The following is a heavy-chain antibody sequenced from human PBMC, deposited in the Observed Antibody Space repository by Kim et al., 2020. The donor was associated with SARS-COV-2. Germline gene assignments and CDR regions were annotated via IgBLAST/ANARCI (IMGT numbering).Heavy chain of an antibody. CDR1: GGSISSGGYY. D-gene: IGHD6-13*01. CDR3: ARDRAAAGTLSFRLVYSGFDP. V-gene: IGHV4-31*03. Sequence: SETLSLTCTVSGGSISSGGYYWSWIRQHPGKGLEWIGYIYYSGSTYYNPSLKSRVTISVDTSKNQFSLKLSSVTAADTAVYYCARDRAAAGTLSFRLVYSGFDPWGQGTLVTVSS. CDR2: IYYSGST. J-gene: IGHJ5*02.